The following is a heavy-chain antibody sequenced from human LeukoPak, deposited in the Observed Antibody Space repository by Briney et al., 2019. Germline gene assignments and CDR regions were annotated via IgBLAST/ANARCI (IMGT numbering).Heavy chain of an antibody. CDR3: ARRRNCSSTSCYNQAFDP. CDR2: IYYSGST. D-gene: IGHD2-2*02. Sequence: SETLSLTCTVSGGSISSSSYYWGWIRQPPGKGLEWIGSIYYSGSTYYNPSLKSRVTISVDTSKNQFSLKLSSVTAADTAVYYCARRRNCSSTSCYNQAFDPWGQGTLVTVSS. CDR1: GGSISSSSYY. V-gene: IGHV4-39*07. J-gene: IGHJ5*02.